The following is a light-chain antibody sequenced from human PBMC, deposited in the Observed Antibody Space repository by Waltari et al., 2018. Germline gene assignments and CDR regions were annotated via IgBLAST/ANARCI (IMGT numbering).Light chain of an antibody. CDR1: RSVLYQPNNKNH. Sequence: DIVMTQSPDSLAVSLGERATINCKSSRSVLYQPNNKNHLAWYQQKPGQPPKLLIYWASIRESGVPERFSGSGSETEFTLTIDSLQAEDVAVYYCQQYYSTPLTFGGGTKVEIK. CDR2: WAS. V-gene: IGKV4-1*01. CDR3: QQYYSTPLT. J-gene: IGKJ4*01.